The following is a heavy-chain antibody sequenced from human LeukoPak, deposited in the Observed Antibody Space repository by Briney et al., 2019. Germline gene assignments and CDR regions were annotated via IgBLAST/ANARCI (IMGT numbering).Heavy chain of an antibody. CDR3: ARDAYYGFDY. CDR2: ISGSGGST. D-gene: IGHD4-17*01. CDR1: GFTFSSYA. V-gene: IGHV3-23*01. Sequence: PGGSLRLSCAASGFTFSSYAMSWVRQAPGKGLEWVSAISGSGGSTYYADSVKGRFTISRDDAKNSLYLQMNSLRAEDTAVYYCARDAYYGFDYWGQGTLVTVSS. J-gene: IGHJ4*02.